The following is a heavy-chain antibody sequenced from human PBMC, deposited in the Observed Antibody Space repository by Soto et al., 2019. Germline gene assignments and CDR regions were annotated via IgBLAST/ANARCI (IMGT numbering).Heavy chain of an antibody. D-gene: IGHD3-3*01. Sequence: GGSLRLSXAASGFTFSSYEMNWVRQAPGKGLEWVSYISSSGSTIYYADSVKGRFTISRDNAKNSLYLQMNSLRAEDTAVYYCARARQRDFWSGYYGHDAFDIWGQGTMVTVSS. J-gene: IGHJ3*02. V-gene: IGHV3-48*03. CDR1: GFTFSSYE. CDR3: ARARQRDFWSGYYGHDAFDI. CDR2: ISSSGSTI.